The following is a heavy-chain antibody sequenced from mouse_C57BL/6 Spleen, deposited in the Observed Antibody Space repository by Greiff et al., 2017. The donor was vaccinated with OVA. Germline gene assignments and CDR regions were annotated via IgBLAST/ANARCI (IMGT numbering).Heavy chain of an antibody. CDR1: GYAFSSSW. CDR3: ASGAYYSNYVFAY. D-gene: IGHD2-5*01. J-gene: IGHJ3*01. Sequence: VQLQQSGPELVKPGASVKISCKASGYAFSSSWMNWVKQRPGKGLEWIGRIYPGDGDTNYNGKFKGKATLTADKSSSTAYMQLSSLTSEDSAVYFCASGAYYSNYVFAYWGQGTLVTVSA. V-gene: IGHV1-82*01. CDR2: IYPGDGDT.